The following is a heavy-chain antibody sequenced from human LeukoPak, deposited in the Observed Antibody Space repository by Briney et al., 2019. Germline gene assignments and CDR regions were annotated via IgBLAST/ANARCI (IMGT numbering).Heavy chain of an antibody. V-gene: IGHV3-30-3*01. CDR3: ARDGYYYDSSGSDGWDY. Sequence: GGSLRLSCAASGFTFSSYAMHWVRQAPGKGLEWVAVISCDGSNKYYADSVKGRFTISRDNSKNTLYLQMNSLRAEDTAVYYCARDGYYYDSSGSDGWDYWGQGTLVTVSS. CDR1: GFTFSSYA. J-gene: IGHJ4*02. CDR2: ISCDGSNK. D-gene: IGHD3-22*01.